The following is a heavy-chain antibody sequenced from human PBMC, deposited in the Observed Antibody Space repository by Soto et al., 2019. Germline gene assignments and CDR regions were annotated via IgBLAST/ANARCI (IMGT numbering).Heavy chain of an antibody. CDR2: INPATGAA. V-gene: IGHV1-2*02. CDR3: ARGGGVGVAGSAAFDM. Sequence: QLHLVQSGAVVKKPGASVTVSCSASGYPVTAYYMHWVRQAPGRGLEWMGGINPATGAAKYTQTFQGRVTKTRDTSPSTVFMELSGLTSEDTAVFYWARGGGVGVAGSAAFDMWGQGTLVTVSS. CDR1: GYPVTAYY. D-gene: IGHD3-3*01. J-gene: IGHJ3*02.